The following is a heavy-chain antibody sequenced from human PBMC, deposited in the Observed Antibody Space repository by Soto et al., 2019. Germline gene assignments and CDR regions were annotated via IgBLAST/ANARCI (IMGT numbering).Heavy chain of an antibody. J-gene: IGHJ4*02. V-gene: IGHV1-69*06. Sequence: QVQLVQSGAEVKKPGSSVKVSCKASGSSFSSYAFSWVRQAPGQGLEWMGGIIPMFDTSNYAQKFQGRVAITADKPTSTAYMEVSSLRSEDTAVYYCARGFKGLRFPFDYWGEGTLVTVSS. CDR2: IIPMFDTS. D-gene: IGHD4-17*01. CDR3: ARGFKGLRFPFDY. CDR1: GSSFSSYA.